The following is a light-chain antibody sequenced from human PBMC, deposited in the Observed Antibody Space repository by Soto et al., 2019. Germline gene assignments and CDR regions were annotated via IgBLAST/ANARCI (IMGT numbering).Light chain of an antibody. J-gene: IGLJ2*01. CDR1: SSDVGRYNY. CDR3: CSHAGTYVI. Sequence: QSALTQPRSVSGSPGQSVTISCTGTSSDVGRYNYVSWYQQRPGKAPKVMIYDVTERPSGVPDRFSGSKSGNTASLTISGLQADDESDYYCCSHAGTYVIFGGGTKVTVL. V-gene: IGLV2-11*01. CDR2: DVT.